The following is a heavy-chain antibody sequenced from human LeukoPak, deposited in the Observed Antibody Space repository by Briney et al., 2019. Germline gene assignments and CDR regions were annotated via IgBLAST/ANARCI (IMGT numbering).Heavy chain of an antibody. CDR3: ARAGGRWLPTNFDY. J-gene: IGHJ4*02. CDR1: GGSISSYY. CDR2: IYYSGST. D-gene: IGHD5-12*01. Sequence: SETLSLTCTVSGGSISSYYWSWIRQPPGKGLEWIGYIYYSGSTNYNPSLKSRVTISVDTSKNQFSLKLSSVTAADTAVYYCARAGGRWLPTNFDYWGQGTLVTVSS. V-gene: IGHV4-59*01.